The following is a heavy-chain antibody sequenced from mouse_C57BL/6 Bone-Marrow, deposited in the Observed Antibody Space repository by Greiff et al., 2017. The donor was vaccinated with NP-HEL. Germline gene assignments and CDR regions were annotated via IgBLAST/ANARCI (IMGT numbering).Heavy chain of an antibody. J-gene: IGHJ2*01. CDR2: IDPSDSYT. D-gene: IGHD2-4*01. CDR3: ARGGFLYYDYEDY. V-gene: IGHV1-69*01. CDR1: GYTFTSYW. Sequence: QVQLQQPGAELVMPGASVKLSCKASGYTFTSYWMHWVKQRPGQGLEWIGEIDPSDSYTTYNQKFKGKSTLTVDKSSSTAYMQLSSLTSEDSAVYYCARGGFLYYDYEDYWGQGTTLTVSS.